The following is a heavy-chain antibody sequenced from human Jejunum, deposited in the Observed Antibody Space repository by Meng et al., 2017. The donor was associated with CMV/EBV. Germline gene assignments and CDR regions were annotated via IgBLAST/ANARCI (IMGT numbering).Heavy chain of an antibody. CDR2: MYHSGDT. V-gene: IGHV4-4*02. J-gene: IGHJ4*02. CDR3: ARGGSGYPFFDY. D-gene: IGHD3-22*01. Sequence: QVHVQDSCPGLVKPSGTLSLTCAVSGTSVRSSNWWSWVRQPPGKGLEWIGEMYHSGDTNYNASLKSRITISVDKYKNQFFLKVTSVTAADTAFYYCARGGSGYPFFDYWGQGILVTVSS. CDR1: GTSVRSSNW.